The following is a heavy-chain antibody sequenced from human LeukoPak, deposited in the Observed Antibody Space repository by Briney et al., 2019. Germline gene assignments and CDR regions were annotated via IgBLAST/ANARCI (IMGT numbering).Heavy chain of an antibody. D-gene: IGHD6-13*01. CDR3: ARGTYSSRSWFDP. CDR1: GDSISTYY. Sequence: SETLSLTCTVSGDSISTYYWNRVRQPPGKGLEWIGHIYYSGSTNYNPSLKSRVTISVDTSKNQFSLRLSSVTAADTAVYYCARGTYSSRSWFDPWGLGTLVTVSS. J-gene: IGHJ5*02. CDR2: IYYSGST. V-gene: IGHV4-59*01.